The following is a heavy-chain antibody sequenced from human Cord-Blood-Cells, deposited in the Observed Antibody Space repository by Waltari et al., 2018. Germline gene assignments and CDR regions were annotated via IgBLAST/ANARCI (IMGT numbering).Heavy chain of an antibody. CDR2: ISYDGSNK. CDR3: ARDQTGMDV. CDR1: GCHVSSYA. Sequence: QVQLVESGGGGVQPGRSLRLPCCAPGCHVSSYAMPWVRKAPGKGLEWVAVISYDGSNKYYADSVKGRFTISRDNSKNTLYLQMNSLRAEDTAVYYCARDQTGMDVWGQGTTVTVSS. V-gene: IGHV3-30-3*01. J-gene: IGHJ6*02.